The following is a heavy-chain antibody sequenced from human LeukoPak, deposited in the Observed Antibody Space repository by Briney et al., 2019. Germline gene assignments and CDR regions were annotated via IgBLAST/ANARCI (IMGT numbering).Heavy chain of an antibody. CDR1: GYTFTSYY. D-gene: IGHD5-18*01. CDR2: INPSGGSA. V-gene: IGHV1-46*01. CDR3: ARDLGGYSYGIDY. J-gene: IGHJ4*02. Sequence: ASVTVSCTASGYTFTSYYMHWVRQAPGQGLEWMGIINPSGGSASYAQKFQGRVTMTRDTSTSTVYMELSSLRSEDTAVYYCARDLGGYSYGIDYWGQGTLVTVSS.